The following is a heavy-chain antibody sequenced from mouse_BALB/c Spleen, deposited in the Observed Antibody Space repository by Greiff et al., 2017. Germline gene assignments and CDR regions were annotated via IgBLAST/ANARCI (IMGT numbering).Heavy chain of an antibody. CDR2: IDPYNGGT. Sequence: VQLQQSGPELVKPGASVKMSCKASGYTFTSYVMHWVKQKPGQGLEWIGYIDPYNGGTSYNQKFKGKATLTVDKSSSTAFMHLNSLTSEDSAVYYCARYDSSYSYYYAMDYWGQGTSVTVSS. J-gene: IGHJ4*01. CDR3: ARYDSSYSYYYAMDY. V-gene: IGHV1-14*01. CDR1: GYTFTSYV. D-gene: IGHD1-1*01.